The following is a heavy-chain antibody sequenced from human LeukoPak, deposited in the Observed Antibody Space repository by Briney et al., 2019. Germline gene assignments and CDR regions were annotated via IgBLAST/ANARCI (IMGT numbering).Heavy chain of an antibody. CDR2: INYSGNT. CDR1: GGSISSYY. Sequence: SETLSLTCTVPGGSISSYYWNWIRQPPGKGLEWIGYINYSGNTNYNPSLKSRLTISRDTSKNHFSLKLSSVTAADTAVYHCARSRDGSWYSDIWGRGTQVTVSS. CDR3: ARSRDGSWYSDI. D-gene: IGHD3-10*01. J-gene: IGHJ2*01. V-gene: IGHV4-59*01.